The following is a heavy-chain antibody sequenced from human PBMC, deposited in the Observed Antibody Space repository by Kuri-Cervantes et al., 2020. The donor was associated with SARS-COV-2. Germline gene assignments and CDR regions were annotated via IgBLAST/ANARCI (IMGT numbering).Heavy chain of an antibody. CDR1: GFTFSSYS. CDR2: ISSSSSTT. CDR3: ARQYYDILTGYYLYGMDV. D-gene: IGHD3-9*01. V-gene: IGHV3-48*02. J-gene: IGHJ6*02. Sequence: GESLKISCAASGFTFSSYSMNWVRQAPGKGLEWVSYISSSSSTTYYADSVKGRFTISRDNAKNSLYLRMNSLGDEDTAVYYCARQYYDILTGYYLYGMDVWGQGTTVTVSS.